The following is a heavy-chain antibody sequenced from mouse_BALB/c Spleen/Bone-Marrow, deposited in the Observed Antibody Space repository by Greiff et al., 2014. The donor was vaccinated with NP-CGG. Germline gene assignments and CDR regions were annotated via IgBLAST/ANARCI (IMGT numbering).Heavy chain of an antibody. CDR2: INPGSGGT. J-gene: IGHJ2*01. CDR3: ARGAYYGNYFDY. CDR1: GYAFTNYL. D-gene: IGHD2-10*01. Sequence: QVQLQQPGAELVRPGTSVKVSCKASGYAFTNYLIEWVKQRPGQGLEWIGVINPGSGGTNYNEKFKGKATLTADKPSSTAYMQLSSLTSDDSAVYFCARGAYYGNYFDYWGQGTTLTVSS. V-gene: IGHV1-54*01.